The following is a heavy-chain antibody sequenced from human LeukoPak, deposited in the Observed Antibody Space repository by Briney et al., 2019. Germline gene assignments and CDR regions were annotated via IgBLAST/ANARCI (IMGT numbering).Heavy chain of an antibody. D-gene: IGHD3-10*01. CDR3: AKGYGSGSYDIDY. Sequence: GGSLRLSCAASGFTVSRNYMNWVRQAPGKGLEWVAFISYDGSNKYYADSVKGRFTISRDNSKNTLYLQMNSLRAEDTSVYYCAKGYGSGSYDIDYWGQGTPVTVSS. CDR1: GFTVSRNY. J-gene: IGHJ4*02. CDR2: ISYDGSNK. V-gene: IGHV3-30*18.